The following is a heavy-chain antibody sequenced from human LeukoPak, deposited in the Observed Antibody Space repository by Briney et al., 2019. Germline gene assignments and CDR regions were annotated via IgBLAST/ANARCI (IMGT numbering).Heavy chain of an antibody. CDR2: IKQDGGEK. CDR3: AKSLFTSATGTGRAFHI. J-gene: IGHJ3*02. D-gene: IGHD1-1*01. V-gene: IGHV3-7*03. CDR1: GLTFSSYW. Sequence: GGSLRLSCVASGLTFSSYWMSWVRQAPGKGLEWVANIKQDGGEKYYVDSVVGRFAISRDNSKNTLYLQMTGLRAGDTAEYYCAKSLFTSATGTGRAFHIWGQGTMVTVSS.